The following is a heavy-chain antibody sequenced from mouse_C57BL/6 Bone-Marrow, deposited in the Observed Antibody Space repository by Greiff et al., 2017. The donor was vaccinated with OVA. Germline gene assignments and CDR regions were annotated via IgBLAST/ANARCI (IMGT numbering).Heavy chain of an antibody. CDR1: GYAFSSYW. D-gene: IGHD1-1*01. Sequence: QVQLKQSGAELVKPGASVKISCKASGYAFSSYWMNWVKQRPGKGLEWIGQIYPGDGDTNYNGKFKGKATLTADKSSSTAYMQLSSLTSEDSAVYFCARPHGSSFHWYFDVWGTGTTVTVSS. CDR3: ARPHGSSFHWYFDV. V-gene: IGHV1-80*01. CDR2: IYPGDGDT. J-gene: IGHJ1*03.